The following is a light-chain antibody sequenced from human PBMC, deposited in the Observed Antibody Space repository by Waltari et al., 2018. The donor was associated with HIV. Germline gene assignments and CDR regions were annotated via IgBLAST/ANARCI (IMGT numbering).Light chain of an antibody. CDR3: CSWAGSSTVV. J-gene: IGLJ2*01. CDR2: EVT. Sequence: QAAPPPPASAAWSPRPPITISCAGTSSDVGGYSLLPWYEQPPGQAPKLMIYEVTGRPSGVPDRFSGSKSGNTATLTSSGLQAEDEADYFCCSWAGSSTVVFGGGTKLTVL. V-gene: IGLV2-23*02. CDR1: SSDVGGYSL.